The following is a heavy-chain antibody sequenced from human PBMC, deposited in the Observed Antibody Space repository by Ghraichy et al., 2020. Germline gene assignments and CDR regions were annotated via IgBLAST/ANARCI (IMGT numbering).Heavy chain of an antibody. V-gene: IGHV4-34*01. CDR3: ARGRHYYGSGSYSVGYFDY. CDR1: GGSFSGYY. CDR2: IKHSGST. J-gene: IGHJ4*02. Sequence: SETLSLTCAVYGGSFSGYYWSWIRQPPGKGLEWIGEIKHSGSTNYNPSLKSRVTISVDTSKNQFSLKLSPVPAADTSVYYCARGRHYYGSGSYSVGYFDYWGQGTLVTVSS. D-gene: IGHD3-10*01.